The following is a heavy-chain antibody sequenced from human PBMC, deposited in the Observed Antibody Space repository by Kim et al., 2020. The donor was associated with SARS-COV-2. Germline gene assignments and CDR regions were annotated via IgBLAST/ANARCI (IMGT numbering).Heavy chain of an antibody. Sequence: GESLKISCHGSGYTFTKYWITWGRQGPGEWGAWMGRIDPRDSYATYNPSFQGHVIMSVDRSISTAYLQWDSLRASDTAMYYCVRVDPYSDSGPPYFDFWGKGTLVTVSS. D-gene: IGHD4-17*01. CDR1: GYTFTKYW. V-gene: IGHV5-10-1*01. CDR2: IDPRDSYA. J-gene: IGHJ4*02. CDR3: VRVDPYSDSGPPYFDF.